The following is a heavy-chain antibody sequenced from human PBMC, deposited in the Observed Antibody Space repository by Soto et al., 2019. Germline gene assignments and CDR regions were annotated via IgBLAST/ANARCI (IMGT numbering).Heavy chain of an antibody. CDR3: ARGSDYGDHIYDY. CDR2: IIPVFGSA. J-gene: IGHJ4*02. V-gene: IGHV1-69*06. D-gene: IGHD4-17*01. CDR1: GGTFKSDV. Sequence: VQLVQSGAEVKKPGSSVKVSCKAPGGTFKSDVISWVRQAPGQGLEWMGGIIPVFGSAHYAQKFQGRVIITADKATSTAYMELSSLRSEDTAIYYCARGSDYGDHIYDYWGQGTLVTVSS.